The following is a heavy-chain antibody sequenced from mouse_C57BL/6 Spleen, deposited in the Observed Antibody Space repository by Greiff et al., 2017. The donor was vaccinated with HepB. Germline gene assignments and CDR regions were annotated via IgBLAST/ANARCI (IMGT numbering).Heavy chain of an antibody. Sequence: VQLQHSGPELVKPGASVKISCKASGYAFSSSWMNWVKQRPGKGLEWIGRIYPGDGDTNYNGKFKGKATLTADKSSSTAYMQLSSLTSEDSAVYFCARDYYGEGYWGQGTSVTVSS. J-gene: IGHJ4*01. CDR1: GYAFSSSW. CDR3: ARDYYGEGY. V-gene: IGHV1-82*01. CDR2: IYPGDGDT.